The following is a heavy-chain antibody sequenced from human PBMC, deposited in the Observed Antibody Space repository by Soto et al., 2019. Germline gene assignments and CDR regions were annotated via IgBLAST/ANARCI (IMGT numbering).Heavy chain of an antibody. CDR2: MNPNSGNT. CDR3: AREKTSYGMDV. Sequence: QVQLVQCGAEVKKPGASVKVSCTASRYTFTSCDINWVRQATGQGVEWMGWMNPNSGNTGYAQKFQGRVTMTRNTSISTAYMELSSLRSEDTAVYYCAREKTSYGMDVWGQGTTVTVS. J-gene: IGHJ6*02. V-gene: IGHV1-8*01. CDR1: RYTFTSCD.